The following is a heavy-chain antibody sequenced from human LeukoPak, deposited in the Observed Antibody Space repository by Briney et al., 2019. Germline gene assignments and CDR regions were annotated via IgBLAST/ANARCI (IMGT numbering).Heavy chain of an antibody. J-gene: IGHJ6*02. V-gene: IGHV4-39*01. CDR2: IYYSGSP. CDR1: GGSISSSSYY. CDR3: ARHYLSYYGSGSYYNRDDGMDV. D-gene: IGHD3-10*01. Sequence: SGTLSLTCTVSGGSISSSSYYWGWIRQPPGKGLEWIGSIYYSGSPYYNPSLKSRVTISVDSSKNQFSLKLSSVTAADTAVYYCARHYLSYYGSGSYYNRDDGMDVWGQGTTVTVS.